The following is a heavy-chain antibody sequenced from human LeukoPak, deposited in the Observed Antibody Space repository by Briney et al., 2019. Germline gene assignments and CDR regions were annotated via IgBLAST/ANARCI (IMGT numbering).Heavy chain of an antibody. CDR1: GFTFSIYD. Sequence: GGSLRLSCAASGFTFSIYDMSWVRQAPGKWLEWVSSITTSGGSTFYADSVMGRFTISRDNSRNTLYLQMNSLSAEDTAVYYCAKRGNPTVGHHYLDVWGKGTTVSVSS. V-gene: IGHV3-23*01. CDR3: AKRGNPTVGHHYLDV. CDR2: ITTSGGST. D-gene: IGHD1-1*01. J-gene: IGHJ6*03.